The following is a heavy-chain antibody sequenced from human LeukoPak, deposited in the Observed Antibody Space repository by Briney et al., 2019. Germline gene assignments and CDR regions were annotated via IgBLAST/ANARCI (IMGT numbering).Heavy chain of an antibody. CDR1: GGTFISYA. CDR2: INAGNGNT. V-gene: IGHV1-3*01. D-gene: IGHD2-2*01. CDR3: ARSILVVPVASHYNYGVDV. Sequence: ASVKVSCKASGGTFISYAISWVRQAPGQRLEWMGWINAGNGNTRYSQKFQGGVTITRDTSASAAYMELSSLRSEDTAVYYCARSILVVPVASHYNYGVDVWGQGTTVTVSS. J-gene: IGHJ6*02.